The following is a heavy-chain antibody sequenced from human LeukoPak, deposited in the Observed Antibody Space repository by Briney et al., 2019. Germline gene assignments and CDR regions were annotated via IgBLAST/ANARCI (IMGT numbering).Heavy chain of an antibody. J-gene: IGHJ4*02. V-gene: IGHV7-4-1*02. D-gene: IGHD2-2*01. CDR1: GYTFTSYA. Sequence: ASVKVSCKASGYTFTSYAMNWVRQAPGQGLEWMGWINTNTGNPTYAQGFTGRFVFSLDTSVSTAYLQISSLKAEDTAVYYCARDISCSSTSCRFFDYWGQGTLVTVSS. CDR3: ARDISCSSTSCRFFDY. CDR2: INTNTGNP.